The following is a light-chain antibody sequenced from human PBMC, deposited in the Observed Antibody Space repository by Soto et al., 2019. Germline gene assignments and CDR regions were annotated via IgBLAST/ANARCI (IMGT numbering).Light chain of an antibody. Sequence: EIVMTQSPATLSVSPGERATLSCRASESVSSNLAWYQQKPGQAPRLLIYGASTRATGIPARISGSGSGTEFTLTISSLQCEDFAVYYCQQYNKWRTFGQGTKVDIK. J-gene: IGKJ1*01. CDR3: QQYNKWRT. CDR1: ESVSSN. CDR2: GAS. V-gene: IGKV3-15*01.